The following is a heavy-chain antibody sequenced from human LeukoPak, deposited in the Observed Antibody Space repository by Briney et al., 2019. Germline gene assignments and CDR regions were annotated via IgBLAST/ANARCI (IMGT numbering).Heavy chain of an antibody. D-gene: IGHD3-9*01. V-gene: IGHV4-59*08. J-gene: IGHJ4*02. CDR2: IYYSGST. Sequence: PSETLSLTCTVSGGSISSYYWSWIRQPPGKGLEWIGYIYYSGSTNYNPSLKSRVTISVDTSKNQFSLKLSSVTAADTAVYYCPRHAGRLRSFDWSTWAPFDYWGQGTLVTVSS. CDR3: PRHAGRLRSFDWSTWAPFDY. CDR1: GGSISSYY.